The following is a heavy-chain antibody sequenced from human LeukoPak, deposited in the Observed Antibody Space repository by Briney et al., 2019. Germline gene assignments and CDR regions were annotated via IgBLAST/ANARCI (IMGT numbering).Heavy chain of an antibody. CDR1: GFTFSSYG. CDR3: AKDAPAGYYYGMDV. J-gene: IGHJ6*02. Sequence: GGSLRLSCAASGFTFSSYGMHWVRQAPGKGLEGVAGISYDGSNKYYAHSLKGRFTISRDNSKNTLYLQMNRLRAEDTAVYYCAKDAPAGYYYGMDVWGQGTTVTVSS. D-gene: IGHD3-10*01. CDR2: ISYDGSNK. V-gene: IGHV3-30*18.